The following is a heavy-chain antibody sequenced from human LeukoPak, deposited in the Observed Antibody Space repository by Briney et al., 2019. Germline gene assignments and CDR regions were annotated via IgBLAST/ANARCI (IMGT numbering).Heavy chain of an antibody. D-gene: IGHD3-16*01. CDR2: ISGDGTNT. Sequence: GGSLRLSCAASGFTFSSFWMHWVRQAPGKGLVWVSRISGDGTNTSYADSVKGRFTISRDNAKNSLYLQMTSLRAEDTAVYYCAKGGVDYWGQGTLVTVSS. CDR1: GFTFSSFW. V-gene: IGHV3-74*01. CDR3: AKGGVDY. J-gene: IGHJ4*02.